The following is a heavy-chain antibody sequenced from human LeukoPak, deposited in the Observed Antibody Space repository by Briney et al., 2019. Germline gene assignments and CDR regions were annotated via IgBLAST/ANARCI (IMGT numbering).Heavy chain of an antibody. CDR3: ARLACSSTSCYARDYYYYGMDV. D-gene: IGHD2-2*01. J-gene: IGHJ6*02. CDR1: GGSISGYY. CDR2: IYYSGST. Sequence: SETLSLTCTVSGGSISGYYWSWIRQPPGKGLEWIGYIYYSGSTNYNPSLKSRVTISVDTSKNQFSLRLSSVTAADTAVYYCARLACSSTSCYARDYYYYGMDVWGQGTTVTVSS. V-gene: IGHV4-59*08.